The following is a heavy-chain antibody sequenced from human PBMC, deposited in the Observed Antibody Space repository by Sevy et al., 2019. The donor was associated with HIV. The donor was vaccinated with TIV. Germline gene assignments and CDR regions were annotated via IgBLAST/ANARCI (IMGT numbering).Heavy chain of an antibody. V-gene: IGHV3-23*01. CDR2: ISGRGGST. J-gene: IGHJ6*02. Sequence: GGSLRLSCAASGFTFSSYAMSWVRQAPGKGLEWLSAISGRGGSTYYADSVKGRFTISRDNSKNTLYLQMNSLRAAATAVYYCATDQIKVDIVVVAAAHYYYYGLDVWGQGTPVTVSS. D-gene: IGHD2-2*01. CDR3: ATDQIKVDIVVVAAAHYYYYGLDV. CDR1: GFTFSSYA.